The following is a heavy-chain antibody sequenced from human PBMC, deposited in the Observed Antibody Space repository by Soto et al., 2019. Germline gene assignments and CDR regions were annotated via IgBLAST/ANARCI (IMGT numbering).Heavy chain of an antibody. J-gene: IGHJ3*02. D-gene: IGHD3-10*01. CDR1: GYSFITYW. CDR2: IYPGDSDT. Sequence: GASLKISCEGSGYSFITYWIGWVRQMPGKGLEWRGIIYPGDSDTRYSPSFQGQVTISADKSISTAYLQWSSLKASDTAMYYCAMPMVRGVVSGFDIWGQATMVTVSS. CDR3: AMPMVRGVVSGFDI. V-gene: IGHV5-51*01.